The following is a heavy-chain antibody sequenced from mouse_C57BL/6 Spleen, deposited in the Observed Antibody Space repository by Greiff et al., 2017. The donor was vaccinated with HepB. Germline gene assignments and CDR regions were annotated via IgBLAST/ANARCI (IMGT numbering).Heavy chain of an antibody. CDR1: GYSFTDYN. CDR3: ARSNYGSSWFAY. D-gene: IGHD1-1*01. V-gene: IGHV1-39*01. CDR2: INPNYGTT. J-gene: IGHJ3*01. Sequence: EVKLMESGPELVKPGASVKISCKASGYSFTDYNMNWVKQSNGKSLEWIGVINPNYGTTSYNQKFKGKATLTVDQSSSTAYMQLNSLTSEDSAVYYCARSNYGSSWFAYWGQGTLVTVSA.